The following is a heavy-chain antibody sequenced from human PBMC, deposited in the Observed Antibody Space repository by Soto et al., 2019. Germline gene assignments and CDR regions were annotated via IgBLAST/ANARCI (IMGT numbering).Heavy chain of an antibody. V-gene: IGHV4-34*01. D-gene: IGHD1-7*01. CDR3: ARGNWNYFYYYYYMDV. CDR1: SGSFSGYY. CDR2: INHSGGT. J-gene: IGHJ6*03. Sequence: PSETLSLTCVVHSGSFSGYYWSWIRQPPGKGLEWIGEINHSGGTNYNPSLKSRATISVDTSKNLFSLELSSVTAADTAVYYCARGNWNYFYYYYYMDVWGKGTTVTVSS.